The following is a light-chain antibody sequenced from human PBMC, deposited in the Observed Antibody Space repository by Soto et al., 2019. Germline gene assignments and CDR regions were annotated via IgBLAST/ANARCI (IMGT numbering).Light chain of an antibody. CDR2: GAS. CDR1: QSVSSSY. CDR3: QQYGSSVT. J-gene: IGKJ5*01. V-gene: IGKV3-20*01. Sequence: EIVMTPSPATLSVSPGERVTLSCRARQSVSSSYLAWYQQKPGQAPRLLIYGASSRATGNPDRFSGSGSGTDFTLTISRLEPEDFAVYYCQQYGSSVTFGQGTRLEI.